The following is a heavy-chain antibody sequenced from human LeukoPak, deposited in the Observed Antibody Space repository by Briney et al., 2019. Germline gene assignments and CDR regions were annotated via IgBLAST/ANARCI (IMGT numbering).Heavy chain of an antibody. J-gene: IGHJ4*02. CDR2: IKSDGSTT. CDR1: GFTFSSYW. D-gene: IGHD5-18*01. Sequence: PGGSLRLSCAASGFTFSSYWMHWVRQAPGKGVVWVSRIKSDGSTTTYADSVKGRFTISRDNAKNTLYLQMNSLRAEDTAVYYCARVVDTHFDYWGQGTLVTVSS. CDR3: ARVVDTHFDY. V-gene: IGHV3-74*01.